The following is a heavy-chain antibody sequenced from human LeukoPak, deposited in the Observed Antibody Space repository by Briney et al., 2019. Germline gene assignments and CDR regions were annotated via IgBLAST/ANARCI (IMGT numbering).Heavy chain of an antibody. D-gene: IGHD3-22*01. J-gene: IGHJ4*02. CDR2: ISGSGGST. Sequence: PGGSLRLSCAASGFTFSSYAMSWVRQAPGKGLEWVSAISGSGGSTYYADSVKGRFTISRDNSKNTLYLQMNSLRAEVTAVYYCAKDPPYYYDSSLSYYFDYWGQGTLVTVSS. CDR1: GFTFSSYA. CDR3: AKDPPYYYDSSLSYYFDY. V-gene: IGHV3-23*01.